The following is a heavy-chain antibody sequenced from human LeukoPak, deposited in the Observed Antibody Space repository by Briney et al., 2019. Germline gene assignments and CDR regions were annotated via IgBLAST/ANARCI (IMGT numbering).Heavy chain of an antibody. J-gene: IGHJ4*02. V-gene: IGHV1-58*01. Sequence: ASVKVSCKASGFTFTSSAVQWVRQARGQRLGWKGWIVVGSGNTNYAQKFQERVTITRDMSTSTAYMELSSLRSEDTAVYYCAAVPEYDILTGYLVDYWGQGTLVTVSS. D-gene: IGHD3-9*01. CDR3: AAVPEYDILTGYLVDY. CDR1: GFTFTSSA. CDR2: IVVGSGNT.